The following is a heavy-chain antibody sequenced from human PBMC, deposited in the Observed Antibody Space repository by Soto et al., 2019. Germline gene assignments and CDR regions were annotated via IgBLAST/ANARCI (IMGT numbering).Heavy chain of an antibody. D-gene: IGHD2-15*01. Sequence: PGGSLRLSCVASGFIFSDYYMSWIRQTPGRGLEWASYISTNGRNIYYADSVKGRFTISRDNTKNSLYLQMNSLRAEDTAVYYCARLPPPSCSGGSCSTHWGQGTLVTVSS. CDR1: GFIFSDYY. V-gene: IGHV3-11*01. CDR2: ISTNGRNI. J-gene: IGHJ4*02. CDR3: ARLPPPSCSGGSCSTH.